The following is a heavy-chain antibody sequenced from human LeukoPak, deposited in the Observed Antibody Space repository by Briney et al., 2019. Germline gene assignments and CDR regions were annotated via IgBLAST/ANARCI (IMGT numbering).Heavy chain of an antibody. CDR1: GFMFASYA. Sequence: PGGSLRLSCAASGFMFASYAMSWVRQAPGKGLEWVAVITYDGSNKYYADSVKGRFTISRDNSKNTLYLQMNSLRAEDTAVYYCATQPGIAADGPFDYWGQGTLVTVSS. V-gene: IGHV3-30-3*01. CDR2: ITYDGSNK. CDR3: ATQPGIAADGPFDY. J-gene: IGHJ4*02. D-gene: IGHD6-25*01.